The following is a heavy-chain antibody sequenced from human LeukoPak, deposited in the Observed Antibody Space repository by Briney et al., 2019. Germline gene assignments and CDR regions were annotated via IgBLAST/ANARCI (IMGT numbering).Heavy chain of an antibody. J-gene: IGHJ4*02. CDR1: GGSISSYY. CDR3: ARAKGDYYDSSPGDY. V-gene: IGHV4-39*07. CDR2: IYYSGST. Sequence: SETLSLTCTVSGGSISSYYWSWIRQPPGKGLEWIGSIYYSGSTYYNPSLKSRVTISVDTSKNQFSLKLSSVTAADTAVYYCARAKGDYYDSSPGDYWGQGTLVTVSS. D-gene: IGHD3-22*01.